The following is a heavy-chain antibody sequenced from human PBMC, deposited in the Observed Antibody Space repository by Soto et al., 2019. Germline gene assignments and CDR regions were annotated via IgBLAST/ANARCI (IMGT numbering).Heavy chain of an antibody. CDR3: ARDAFPTSRRIGGGY. D-gene: IGHD3-10*01. CDR1: GYTFTSYG. Sequence: QVQLVQSGAEVKKPGASVKVSCKASGYTFTSYGISWVRQAPGQGLEWMGWISAYNGNTNYAQKLQGRVTMTTDTSTSPAYKELRSLGYDDTAVYYCARDAFPTSRRIGGGYWGQGTLVTVSS. J-gene: IGHJ4*02. CDR2: ISAYNGNT. V-gene: IGHV1-18*01.